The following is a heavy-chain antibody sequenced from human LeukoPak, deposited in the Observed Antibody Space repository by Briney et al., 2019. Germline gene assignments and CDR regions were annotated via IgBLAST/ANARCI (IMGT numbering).Heavy chain of an antibody. D-gene: IGHD3-22*01. CDR1: GYTFTGYY. J-gene: IGHJ4*02. CDR3: ARLSYYYDTSGYLDY. Sequence: GASVKVSCTASGYTFTGYYIHWVRQAPGQGLEWMGWINPNSGVSDYAQKFQGRVTMTSDTSISTAYMELSRLRSDDAAVYYCARLSYYYDTSGYLDYWGQGTLVTASS. CDR2: INPNSGVS. V-gene: IGHV1-2*02.